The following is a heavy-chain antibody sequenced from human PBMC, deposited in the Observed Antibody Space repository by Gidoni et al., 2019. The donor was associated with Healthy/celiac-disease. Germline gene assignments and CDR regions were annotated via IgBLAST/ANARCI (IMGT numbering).Heavy chain of an antibody. J-gene: IGHJ3*02. CDR1: GGSFSGYY. V-gene: IGHV4-34*01. Sequence: QVQLQQWGAGLLKPSETLSLTCAVYGGSFSGYYWSWIRQPPGKGLEWIGEINHSGSTNYNPSLKSRVTISVDTSKNQFSLKLSSVTAADTAVYYCARGPIGGFLEWIDIWGQGTMVTVSS. D-gene: IGHD3-3*01. CDR2: INHSGST. CDR3: ARGPIGGFLEWIDI.